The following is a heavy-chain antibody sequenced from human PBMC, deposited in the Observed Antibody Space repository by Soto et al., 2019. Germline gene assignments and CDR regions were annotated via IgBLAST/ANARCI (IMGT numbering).Heavy chain of an antibody. CDR1: GGTFSRYG. V-gene: IGHV1-69*01. J-gene: IGHJ4*02. CDR2: IIPIFGTT. D-gene: IGHD1-26*01. Sequence: QVQLVQSGAEVKKPGSSVKVSCTASGGTFSRYGFTWVRQAPGQGFLWMGGIIPIFGTTHYEQNFQGRLSITADESTSTVYMELSSLRSDDTAIYFCARTYYQWEALHYFDFWGQGTLVTVSS. CDR3: ARTYYQWEALHYFDF.